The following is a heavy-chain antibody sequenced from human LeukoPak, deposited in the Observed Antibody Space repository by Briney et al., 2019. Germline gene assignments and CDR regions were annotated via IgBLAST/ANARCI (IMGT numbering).Heavy chain of an antibody. J-gene: IGHJ6*03. V-gene: IGHV3-30*18. D-gene: IGHD2-15*01. Sequence: GGSLRLSCAASGFTFSSYGMHWVRQAPGKGLEWVAVISYDGSNKYYADSVKGRFTISRDNSKNTLYLQMNSLRAEDTAVYYCAKSLVSYYYYYYMDVWGKGTTVTVSS. CDR3: AKSLVSYYYYYYMDV. CDR1: GFTFSSYG. CDR2: ISYDGSNK.